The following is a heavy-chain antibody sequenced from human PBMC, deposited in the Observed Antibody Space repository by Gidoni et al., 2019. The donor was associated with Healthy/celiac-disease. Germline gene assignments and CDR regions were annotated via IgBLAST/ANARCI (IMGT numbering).Heavy chain of an antibody. Sequence: QLQLQESGPGLVKPSETLSLTCTVPGGSISSSRYYWGWIRQPPGKGLEWSGSIYYSGSTYYNPSLKSRVTISVDTSKNQFSLKLSSVTAADTAVYYCARHPSPGDAFDIWGQGTMVTVSS. J-gene: IGHJ3*02. CDR1: GGSISSSRYY. D-gene: IGHD3-10*01. CDR2: IYYSGST. CDR3: ARHPSPGDAFDI. V-gene: IGHV4-39*01.